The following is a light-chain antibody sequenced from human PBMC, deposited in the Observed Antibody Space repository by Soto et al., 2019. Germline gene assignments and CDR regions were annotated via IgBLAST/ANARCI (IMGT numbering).Light chain of an antibody. J-gene: IGLJ1*01. Sequence: SYELTQPPSVSVSPGQTASITCSGDKLGDKYACWYQQKPGQSPVPVIYQDSKRPSGIPERFSGSNSGNTATLTISGTQAMDEADYYCQAWDSSTDGVFGTGTKVTVL. V-gene: IGLV3-1*01. CDR2: QDS. CDR3: QAWDSSTDGV. CDR1: KLGDKY.